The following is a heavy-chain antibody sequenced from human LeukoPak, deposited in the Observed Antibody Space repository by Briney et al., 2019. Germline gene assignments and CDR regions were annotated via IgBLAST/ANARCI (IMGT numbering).Heavy chain of an antibody. V-gene: IGHV3-43*02. CDR1: GFTFDDYA. Sequence: GGSLRLSCAASGFTFDDYAMHWVRQAPGKGLEWVSLISGDGGSTYYADSVKGRFTISRDNAKNSLYLQMNSLRAEDTAVYYCARATASADYGDFVQTYDAFDIWGQGTMVTVSS. CDR3: ARATASADYGDFVQTYDAFDI. J-gene: IGHJ3*02. CDR2: ISGDGGST. D-gene: IGHD4-17*01.